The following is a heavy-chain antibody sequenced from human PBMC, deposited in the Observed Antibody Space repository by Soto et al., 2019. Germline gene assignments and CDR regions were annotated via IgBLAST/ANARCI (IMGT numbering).Heavy chain of an antibody. CDR2: ISGSGGSA. J-gene: IGHJ4*02. CDR3: AKGPTIFGVVVIPEYYFDY. Sequence: GGSLRLSCAASGFTFSSYAMSWVRQAPGKGLEWVSGISGSGGSAYYADSVKGRFTMSRDNSKNTLYLQMNSLRAEDTAVYYCAKGPTIFGVVVIPEYYFDYWGQGTLVTVSS. V-gene: IGHV3-23*01. D-gene: IGHD3-3*01. CDR1: GFTFSSYA.